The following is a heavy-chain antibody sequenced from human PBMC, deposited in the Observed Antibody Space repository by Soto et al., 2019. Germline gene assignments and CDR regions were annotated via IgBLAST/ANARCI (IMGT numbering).Heavy chain of an antibody. J-gene: IGHJ3*02. CDR2: VGGSGDST. CDR1: GFTFRSYA. Sequence: DVQLLESGGGLVQPGGSLRVSCAASGFTFRSYAMCWVRQAPRKGLEWLSCVGGSGDSTYYADSVKGRFTISRDNSKNTEDLQMNSLRAEDTAVYYCVKRSGQSNGWGAFDIWGQGAMVTVSS. CDR3: VKRSGQSNGWGAFDI. V-gene: IGHV3-23*01. D-gene: IGHD6-19*01.